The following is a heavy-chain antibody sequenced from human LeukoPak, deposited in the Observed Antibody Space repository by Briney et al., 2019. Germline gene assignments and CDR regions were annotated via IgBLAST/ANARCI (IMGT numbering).Heavy chain of an antibody. CDR1: GFTFSSYA. J-gene: IGHJ4*02. D-gene: IGHD2-15*01. Sequence: PGRSLRLSCAASGFTFSSYAMHWVRQAPGKGLEWVAVISYDGSNKYYADSVKGRFTISRDNSKNTLYLQMNSLRAEATAVYYCAREAGADCSGGSCYRLYYFDYWGQGTLVTVSS. CDR3: AREAGADCSGGSCYRLYYFDY. CDR2: ISYDGSNK. V-gene: IGHV3-30-3*01.